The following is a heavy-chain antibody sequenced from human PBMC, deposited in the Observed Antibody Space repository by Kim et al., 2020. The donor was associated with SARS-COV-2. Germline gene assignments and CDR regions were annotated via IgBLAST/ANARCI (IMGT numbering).Heavy chain of an antibody. CDR1: GGTFSTHA. J-gene: IGHJ6*02. CDR3: ASDLSSGGYDRGFYYYGMGG. Sequence: SVKVSCKASGGTFSTHAISWVRQAPGQGLEWMGRIIPFLGIGNSAQKFQGRVTITADKSTSTAYMELSGLRSEDTAVYYCASDLSSGGYDRGFYYYGMGGWGQGPTVTVSS. V-gene: IGHV1-69*04. CDR2: IIPFLGIG. D-gene: IGHD5-12*01.